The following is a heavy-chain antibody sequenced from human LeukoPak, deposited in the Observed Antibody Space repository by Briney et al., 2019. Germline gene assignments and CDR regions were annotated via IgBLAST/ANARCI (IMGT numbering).Heavy chain of an antibody. CDR3: AREGAGYSSSWLFDY. CDR2: IIPIFGTA. J-gene: IGHJ4*02. D-gene: IGHD6-13*01. Sequence: SVKVSCKASGGTFSSYAISRVRQAPGQGLEWMGGIIPIFGTANYAQKFQGRVTITADKSTSTAYMELSSLRSEDTAVYYCAREGAGYSSSWLFDYWGQGTLVTVSS. CDR1: GGTFSSYA. V-gene: IGHV1-69*06.